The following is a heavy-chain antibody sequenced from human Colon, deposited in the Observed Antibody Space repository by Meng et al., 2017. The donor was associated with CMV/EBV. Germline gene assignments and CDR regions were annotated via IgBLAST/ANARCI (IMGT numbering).Heavy chain of an antibody. D-gene: IGHD2-21*02. Sequence: GESLKISCVSSGFSFNTYGMHWVRQAPGKGLEWVAFIRFDGSHIFYGDSVKGRLTISRDNSKNTLVLEINSLRVEDTAVYYCAKSLDPVTPRDYFYGMDIWGPGTTVTVSS. CDR3: AKSLDPVTPRDYFYGMDI. CDR1: GFSFNTYG. V-gene: IGHV3-30*02. J-gene: IGHJ6*02. CDR2: IRFDGSHI.